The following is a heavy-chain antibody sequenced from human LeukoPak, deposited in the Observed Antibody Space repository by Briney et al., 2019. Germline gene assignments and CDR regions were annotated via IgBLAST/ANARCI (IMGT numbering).Heavy chain of an antibody. CDR3: AREGGPYRPLDY. Sequence: PSQTLSLTCTVSGGSISSGGYSWSWIRQHPGKGLEWIGYTYYSGSTYYNPSLKSRVTISVDTSKNQFSLKLTSVTAADTAVYYCAREGGPYRPLDYSGQGTLVTVSS. V-gene: IGHV4-31*03. CDR2: TYYSGST. CDR1: GGSISSGGYS. J-gene: IGHJ4*02.